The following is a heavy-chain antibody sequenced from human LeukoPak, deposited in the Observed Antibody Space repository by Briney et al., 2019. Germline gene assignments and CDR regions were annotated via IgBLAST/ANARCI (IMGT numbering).Heavy chain of an antibody. Sequence: GGSLRLSCAVSGFTFDDYGMHWVRQAPGKGLEWVSLISGDGGSTYQADSVKGRFTISRDNSKNSPYLQMNSLRTEDTALYYCAKDMGGSGRNWASNWFDPWGQGTLVTVSS. V-gene: IGHV3-43*02. CDR1: GFTFDDYG. J-gene: IGHJ5*02. CDR3: AKDMGGSGRNWASNWFDP. D-gene: IGHD1-26*01. CDR2: ISGDGGST.